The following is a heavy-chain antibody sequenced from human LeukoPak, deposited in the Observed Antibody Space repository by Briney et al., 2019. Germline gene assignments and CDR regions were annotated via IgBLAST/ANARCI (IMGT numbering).Heavy chain of an antibody. CDR3: ARDWWFDP. CDR2: INRDGSST. Sequence: PGGSLRLSCAASGFTFSSYWMHWLRHAPGRGPVWVSRINRDGSSTSYADSVKGRFTISRDNAKSTLYLQMNSLRVEDTAVYYCARDWWFDPWGQGTLVTVSS. V-gene: IGHV3-74*01. CDR1: GFTFSSYW. J-gene: IGHJ5*02.